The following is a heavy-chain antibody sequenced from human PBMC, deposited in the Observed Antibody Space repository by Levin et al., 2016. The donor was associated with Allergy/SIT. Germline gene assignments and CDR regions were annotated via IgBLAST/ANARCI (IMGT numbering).Heavy chain of an antibody. V-gene: IGHV3-33*01. D-gene: IGHD3-10*01. CDR2: IWYDGSNK. J-gene: IGHJ6*02. Sequence: VRQAPGKGLEWVAVIWYDGSNKYYADSVKGRFTISRDNSKNTLYLQMNSLRAEDTAVYYCAREGLTMVRGVIITGGGYYGMDVWGQGTTVTVSS. CDR3: AREGLTMVRGVIITGGGYYGMDV.